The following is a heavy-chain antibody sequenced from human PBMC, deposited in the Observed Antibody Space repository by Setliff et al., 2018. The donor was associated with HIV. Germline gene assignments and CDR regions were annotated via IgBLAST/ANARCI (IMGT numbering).Heavy chain of an antibody. J-gene: IGHJ4*02. CDR2: IYYNGNI. Sequence: PSETLSLTCAVSGNSIGSGYYWGWIRQHPGKGLEWIASIYYNGNIYYNPSLKSRVTITMDTSKNQFSLKLGSVTAADTAVYSCVRHLSEMAMVDHWGQGTLVTVSS. V-gene: IGHV4-38-2*01. CDR1: GNSIGSGYY. CDR3: VRHLSEMAMVDH.